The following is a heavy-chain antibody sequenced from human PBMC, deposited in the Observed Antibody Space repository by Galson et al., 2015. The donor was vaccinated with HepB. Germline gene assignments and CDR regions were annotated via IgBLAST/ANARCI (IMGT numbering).Heavy chain of an antibody. CDR2: VSFVGRST. CDR1: EFTFSSYA. D-gene: IGHD4-11*01. J-gene: IGHJ5*02. Sequence: SLRLSCAASEFTFSSYAMSWVRQAPGKGLEWVSAVSFVGRSTDYADSVKGRFTISRDNSKNTLYLQMNSLRAEDTAIYYCTKMGYSNFENNYFDPWGQGTPVTVSS. CDR3: TKMGYSNFENNYFDP. V-gene: IGHV3-23*01.